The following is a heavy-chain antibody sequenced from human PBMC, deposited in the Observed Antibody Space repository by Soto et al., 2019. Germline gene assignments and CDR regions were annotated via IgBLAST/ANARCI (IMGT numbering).Heavy chain of an antibody. CDR1: GFTFSDYY. V-gene: IGHV3-11*05. Sequence: GGSLRLSCAASGFTFSDYYMSWIRQAPGKGLEWVSYISSSSGYTNYADSVKGRFTISRDNAKNSLYLQMNSLRAEDTAVYYCTREVDRYCTNGVCYYFDYWGQGTLVTVSS. D-gene: IGHD2-8*01. CDR2: ISSSSGYT. J-gene: IGHJ4*02. CDR3: TREVDRYCTNGVCYYFDY.